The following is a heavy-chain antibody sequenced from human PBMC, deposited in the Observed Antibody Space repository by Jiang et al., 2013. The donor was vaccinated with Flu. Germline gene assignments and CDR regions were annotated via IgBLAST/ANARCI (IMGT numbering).Heavy chain of an antibody. CDR3: ARAYYDYVWGSQNAFDI. CDR1: GGSISSGGYY. CDR2: IYYSGST. V-gene: IGHV4-31*03. D-gene: IGHD3-16*01. J-gene: IGHJ3*02. Sequence: GSGLVKPSQTLSLTCTVSGGSISSGGYYWSWIRQHPGKGLEWIGYIYYSGSTYYNPSLKSRVTISVDTSKNQFSLKLSSVTAADTAVYYCARAYYDYVWGSQNAFDIWGQGTMITVSS.